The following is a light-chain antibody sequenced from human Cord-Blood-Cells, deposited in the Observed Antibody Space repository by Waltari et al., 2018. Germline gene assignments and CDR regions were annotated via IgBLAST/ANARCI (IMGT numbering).Light chain of an antibody. J-gene: IGKJ4*02. V-gene: IGKV1-12*01. CDR1: QGISSW. Sequence: DIQMTQSPSSVSASVGDSVTINCRERQGISSWLAWYKQKPGKAPQRLIYAASSVQSGVPSRWRGSGAGTDFSHTISSLQPEDFATYYCQPANSIPLTFGGGTKVAIK. CDR2: AAS. CDR3: QPANSIPLT.